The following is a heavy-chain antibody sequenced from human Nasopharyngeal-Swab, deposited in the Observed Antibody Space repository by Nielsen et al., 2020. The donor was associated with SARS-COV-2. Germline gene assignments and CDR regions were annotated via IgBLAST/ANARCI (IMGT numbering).Heavy chain of an antibody. Sequence: GGSLRLSCAASGFTFSSYGMHWVRQAPGKGLEWVAVIWYDGSNKYYADSVKGRFTISRDNSKNTLYLQMNSLRAEDTAVYYCANRRGSSWHPYCFDYWGQGTLVTVSS. CDR1: GFTFSSYG. CDR3: ANRRGSSWHPYCFDY. CDR2: IWYDGSNK. D-gene: IGHD6-13*01. J-gene: IGHJ4*02. V-gene: IGHV3-33*06.